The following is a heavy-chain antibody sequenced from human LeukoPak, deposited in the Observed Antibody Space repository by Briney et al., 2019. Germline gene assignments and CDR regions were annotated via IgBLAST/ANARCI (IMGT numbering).Heavy chain of an antibody. V-gene: IGHV1-2*02. Sequence: GASVTVSCKASGYSFTGYYINWVRQAPGQGLAWMGWINPDSGGTNYAQKFQGRVTMTRDTSIGTAYMELSGLRSDDTAVYYCARAGGSLIPVYLDSWGQGTLVTVSS. CDR2: INPDSGGT. CDR1: GYSFTGYY. CDR3: ARAGGSLIPVYLDS. D-gene: IGHD3-16*01. J-gene: IGHJ4*02.